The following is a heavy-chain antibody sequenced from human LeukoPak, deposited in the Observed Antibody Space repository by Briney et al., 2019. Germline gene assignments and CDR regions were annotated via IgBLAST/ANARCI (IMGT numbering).Heavy chain of an antibody. Sequence: PGGSLRLSCSASGFTFTDYSMHWVRQAPGKGLECVSAINKNGGSTPYADSVKGRFTISRDNSKNTLYLQMSSLRAEDTAVYYCVKDEGGGSGRLYFDYWGQGTLVTVSS. D-gene: IGHD3-10*01. CDR1: GFTFTDYS. J-gene: IGHJ4*02. V-gene: IGHV3-64D*06. CDR3: VKDEGGGSGRLYFDY. CDR2: INKNGGST.